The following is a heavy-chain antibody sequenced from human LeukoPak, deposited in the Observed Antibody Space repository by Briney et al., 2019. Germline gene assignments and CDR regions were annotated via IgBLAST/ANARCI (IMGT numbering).Heavy chain of an antibody. V-gene: IGHV4-39*01. J-gene: IGHJ4*02. Sequence: SETLSLTCTVSGGSINTKTHYWACIRQTPGKGLEWIGSVFYNGNTYYNPSLKSRVTISVDTSKNQFSLRLTSVAAADTAVYYCAKHGEDSSGYYADFFDHCGQGTLVTVSS. CDR2: VFYNGNT. CDR1: GGSINTKTHY. D-gene: IGHD3-22*01. CDR3: AKHGEDSSGYYADFFDH.